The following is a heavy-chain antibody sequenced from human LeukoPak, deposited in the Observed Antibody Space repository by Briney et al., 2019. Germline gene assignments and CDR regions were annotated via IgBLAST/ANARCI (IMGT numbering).Heavy chain of an antibody. CDR3: ARRNNFDYESNNSLGSEVFDI. D-gene: IGHD3-22*01. CDR1: GYTFSAYF. Sequence: ASVKVSCKSSGYTFSAYFIHWVRQAPGQGLEWMGWISPNSGTTNYGQKFRGRVTMTRDRSITTFYMELSRLRSDETAVYYCARRNNFDYESNNSLGSEVFDIWGQGTMVTVSS. J-gene: IGHJ3*02. V-gene: IGHV1-2*02. CDR2: ISPNSGTT.